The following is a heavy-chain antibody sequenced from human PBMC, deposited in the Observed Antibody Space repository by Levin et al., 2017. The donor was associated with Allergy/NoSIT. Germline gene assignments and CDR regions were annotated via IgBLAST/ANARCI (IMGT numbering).Heavy chain of an antibody. CDR2: IYWNGDK. CDR3: ARVFHLDSSGYFLDH. J-gene: IGHJ4*02. CDR1: GFSLTTIGVG. D-gene: IGHD3-22*01. Sequence: SGPTLVKPTQTLTLTCSISGFSLTTIGVGVGWIRQSPGKAPECLARIYWNGDKRYNPSLRNRVAVTQATSKHQVVLTMTNRDPVDAGTYYCARVFHLDSSGYFLDHWGQGALVTVSS. V-gene: IGHV2-5*04.